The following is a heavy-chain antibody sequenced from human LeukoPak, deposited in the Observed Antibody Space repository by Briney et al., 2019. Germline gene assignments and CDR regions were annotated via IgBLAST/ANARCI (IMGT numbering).Heavy chain of an antibody. CDR3: AKGGHRWFGEIPMRGWFDP. J-gene: IGHJ5*02. V-gene: IGHV3-48*04. Sequence: GGSLRLSCAASGFTFSSFAMSWVRQAPGKGLEWVSYISSSGSTIYYADSVKGRFTISRDNAKNSLYLQMNSLRVEDTAVYYCAKGGHRWFGEIPMRGWFDPWGQGTLVTVSS. CDR1: GFTFSSFA. D-gene: IGHD3-10*01. CDR2: ISSSGSTI.